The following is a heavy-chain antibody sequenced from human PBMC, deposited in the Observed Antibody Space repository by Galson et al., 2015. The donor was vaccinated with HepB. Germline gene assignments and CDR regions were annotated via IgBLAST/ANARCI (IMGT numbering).Heavy chain of an antibody. Sequence: SETLSLTCAVSGASISSFYWSWIRQPPGKGLEWIGYTYYSGNTNYNPSLKSRVAISVDTSNNHFSLKLTSVTAADTAVYYCARHLYGANSAFESWGQGNLVTVSS. V-gene: IGHV4-59*08. J-gene: IGHJ4*02. CDR1: GASISSFY. CDR3: ARHLYGANSAFES. D-gene: IGHD4-23*01. CDR2: TYYSGNT.